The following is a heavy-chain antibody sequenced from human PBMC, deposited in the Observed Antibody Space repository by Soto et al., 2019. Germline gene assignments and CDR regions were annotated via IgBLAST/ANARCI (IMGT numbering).Heavy chain of an antibody. CDR3: AAFPKLHRYGMDV. D-gene: IGHD1-7*01. J-gene: IGHJ6*02. CDR1: GFTFTSSA. CDR2: IVVGSGNT. Sequence: SVKVSCKASGFTFTSSAVQWVRQARGQRLEWIGWIVVGSGNTNYAQKFQERVTITRDMSTSTAYMELSSLRSEDTAVYYCAAFPKLHRYGMDVWGQGTTVTVSS. V-gene: IGHV1-58*01.